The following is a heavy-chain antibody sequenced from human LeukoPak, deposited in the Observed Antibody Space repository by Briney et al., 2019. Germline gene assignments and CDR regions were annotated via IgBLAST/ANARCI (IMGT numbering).Heavy chain of an antibody. V-gene: IGHV1-8*01. CDR1: GYTSTSYD. D-gene: IGHD7-27*01. Sequence: ASVKVSCKASGYTSTSYDINWVRQATGQGLEWMGWMNPNSGNTGYAQKFQGRVTMTRNTSISTAYMELSSLRSEDTAVYYCARGNWAEDWFDPWGQGTLVTVSS. J-gene: IGHJ5*02. CDR3: ARGNWAEDWFDP. CDR2: MNPNSGNT.